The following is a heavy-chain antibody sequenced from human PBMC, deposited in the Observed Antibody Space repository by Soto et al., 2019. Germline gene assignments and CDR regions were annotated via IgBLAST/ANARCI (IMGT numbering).Heavy chain of an antibody. Sequence: QVQLQESGPGLVKPSQTLSLTSTVSGGSISSGGYYWSWIRQHPGKGLEWIGYIYYSGSTYYNPSLKSRVTISVDTSKNQFSLKLSSVTAADTAVYYCARGPNYGDYVLGWFDPWGQGTLVTVSS. J-gene: IGHJ5*02. CDR1: GGSISSGGYY. D-gene: IGHD4-17*01. CDR2: IYYSGST. CDR3: ARGPNYGDYVLGWFDP. V-gene: IGHV4-31*03.